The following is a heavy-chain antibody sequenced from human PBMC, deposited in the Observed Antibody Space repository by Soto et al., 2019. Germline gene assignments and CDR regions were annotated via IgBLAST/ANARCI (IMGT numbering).Heavy chain of an antibody. CDR2: IFHTGNT. V-gene: IGHV4-59*01. Sequence: SETLSLTCTVSGDSFSSYYWTWIRQPPGKRLEWVAYIFHTGNTNYNPSLKSRVTISVDTSKNQFSLKLRSVTPADTAVYYCAALDGALDYWGPGTQVTVS. CDR1: GDSFSSYY. D-gene: IGHD3-10*01. J-gene: IGHJ4*02. CDR3: AALDGALDY.